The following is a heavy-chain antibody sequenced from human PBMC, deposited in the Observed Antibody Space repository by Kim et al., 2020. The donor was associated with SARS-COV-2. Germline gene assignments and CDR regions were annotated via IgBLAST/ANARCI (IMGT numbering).Heavy chain of an antibody. CDR2: FDPEDGET. CDR1: GYTLTELS. V-gene: IGHV1-24*01. D-gene: IGHD1-1*01. J-gene: IGHJ4*02. CDR3: ATAYDRLQRGDY. Sequence: ASVKVSCKVSGYTLTELSMHWVRQAPGKGLEWMGGFDPEDGETIYAQKFQGRVTMTEETSTDTAYMELSSLRSEDTAVYYCATAYDRLQRGDYCGQGTLVTVSS.